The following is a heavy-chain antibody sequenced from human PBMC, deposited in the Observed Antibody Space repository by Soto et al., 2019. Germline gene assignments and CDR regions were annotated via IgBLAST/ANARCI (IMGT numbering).Heavy chain of an antibody. Sequence: EVQLLXSGGGLVQPGGSLRLSCGGSGFTFNSYAMTWVRQAPGKGLEWVSAISGSGGTTYYANSVKGRFXXSXXXXXXXXXXXXXXXXXXXXXXXXXAXDRHYXSGTXSDSXLDYWGQGTLVTVXX. CDR1: GFTFNSYA. V-gene: IGHV3-23*01. CDR3: AXDRHYXSGTXSDSXLDY. J-gene: IGHJ4*02. D-gene: IGHD3-10*01. CDR2: ISGSGGTT.